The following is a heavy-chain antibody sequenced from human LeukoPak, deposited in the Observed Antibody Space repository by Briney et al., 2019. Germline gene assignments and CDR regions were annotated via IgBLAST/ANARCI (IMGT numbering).Heavy chain of an antibody. CDR3: ARSYSSSLDY. CDR2: IYYSGST. Sequence: PSETLSLTCTVSGGSISSYYWSWIRQPPGKGLEWIGYIYYSGSTNYNPSLESRVTISVDTSKNQFSLKLSSVTAADTAVYYCARSYSSSLDYWGQGTLVTVSS. V-gene: IGHV4-59*01. J-gene: IGHJ4*02. D-gene: IGHD6-6*01. CDR1: GGSISSYY.